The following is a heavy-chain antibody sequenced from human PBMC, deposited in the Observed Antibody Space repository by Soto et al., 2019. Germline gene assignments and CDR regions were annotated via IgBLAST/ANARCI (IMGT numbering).Heavy chain of an antibody. CDR3: ARIGTGYYYMGV. J-gene: IGHJ6*03. V-gene: IGHV3-74*01. D-gene: IGHD3-10*01. CDR1: GFTFSSYW. Sequence: DVQLEESGGGLVQPGGSLRLSCGASGFTFSSYWMHWVRQAPGKGLVWVSRINSDGSRTNYADSVKGRFTISRDNAKNTVYLQMNSLSAEDTAVYYCARIGTGYYYMGVWGKGTTVTVSS. CDR2: INSDGSRT.